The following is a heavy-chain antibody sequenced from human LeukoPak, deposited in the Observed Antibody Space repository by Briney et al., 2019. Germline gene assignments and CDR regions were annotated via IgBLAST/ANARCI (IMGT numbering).Heavy chain of an antibody. D-gene: IGHD4-11*01. J-gene: IGHJ5*02. CDR1: GGSISSYY. Sequence: PSETLSLTCTVSGGSISSYYWSRIRQPPGKGLEWIGEINHSGSTNYNPSLKSRVTISVDTSKNQFSLKLSSVTAADTAVYYCARGVYSNWFDPWGQGTLVTVSS. CDR2: INHSGST. CDR3: ARGVYSNWFDP. V-gene: IGHV4-34*01.